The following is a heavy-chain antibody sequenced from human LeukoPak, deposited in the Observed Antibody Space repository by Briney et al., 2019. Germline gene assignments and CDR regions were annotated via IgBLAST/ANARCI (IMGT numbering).Heavy chain of an antibody. J-gene: IGHJ6*03. Sequence: ASVKVSCKASEYTFTSYDINWVRQATGQGLEWMGWMNPNSGNTGYAQKFQGRVTMTRNTSISTAYMELSSLRSEDTAVYYCARVSLYYYYMDVWGKGTTVTVSS. CDR3: ARVSLYYYYMDV. CDR1: EYTFTSYD. CDR2: MNPNSGNT. V-gene: IGHV1-8*01.